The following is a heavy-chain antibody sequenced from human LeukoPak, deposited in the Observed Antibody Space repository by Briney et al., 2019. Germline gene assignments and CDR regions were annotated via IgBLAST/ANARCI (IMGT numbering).Heavy chain of an antibody. CDR3: AKRGVVIRVILVGFHKEAYYFDS. CDR1: GITLSNYG. CDR2: ISGSGGGP. Sequence: GGSLRLSCAVSGITLSNYGMSWVRQAPGKGLEWVAGISGSGGGPNYADSVKGRFTIYRDNAKNTLYLQMNRLRAEDTAVYFCAKRGVVIRVILVGFHKEAYYFDSWGQGALVTVSS. D-gene: IGHD3-22*01. V-gene: IGHV3-23*01. J-gene: IGHJ4*02.